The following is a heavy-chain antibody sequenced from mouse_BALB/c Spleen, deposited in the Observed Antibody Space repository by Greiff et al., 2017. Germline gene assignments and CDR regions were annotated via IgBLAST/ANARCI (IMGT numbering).Heavy chain of an antibody. D-gene: IGHD2-3*01. CDR1: GYSITSGYY. Sequence: EVKLVESGPGLVKPSQSLSLTCSVTGYSITSGYYWNWIRQFPGNKLEWMGYISYDGSNNYNPSLKNRISITRDTSKNQFFLKLNSVTTEDTATYYCARVYDGYHGGFAYWGQGTLVTVSA. V-gene: IGHV3-6*02. J-gene: IGHJ3*01. CDR2: ISYDGSN. CDR3: ARVYDGYHGGFAY.